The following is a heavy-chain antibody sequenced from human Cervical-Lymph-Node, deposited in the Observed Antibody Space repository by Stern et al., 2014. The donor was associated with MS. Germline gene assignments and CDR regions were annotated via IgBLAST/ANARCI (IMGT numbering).Heavy chain of an antibody. CDR2: IGVRSDWT. CDR1: GFTFSGSG. V-gene: IGHV3-23*04. CDR3: AKGSTNVDY. J-gene: IGHJ4*02. Sequence: EVQLVESGGGLVQPGESLRLSCAASGFTFSGSGMTWVRQAPGKGLEWVSAIGVRSDWTDYADSVRGRFTISRDNSKNRLYLQMNSLKAEDTAVYYCAKGSTNVDYWGQGPLVTVSS.